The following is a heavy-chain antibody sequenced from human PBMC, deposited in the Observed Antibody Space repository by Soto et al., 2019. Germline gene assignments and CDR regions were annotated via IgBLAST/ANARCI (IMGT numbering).Heavy chain of an antibody. CDR2: ISSSSSTI. CDR3: ARDLPSLGNYGMDV. J-gene: IGHJ6*02. Sequence: GGSLRLSCAASGFTFSSYSMNWVRQAPGKGLEWVSYISSSSSTIYYADSVKGRFTISRDNAKNSLYLQMNSLRDEDTAVYYCARDLPSLGNYGMDVWGQGTTVTVSS. CDR1: GFTFSSYS. V-gene: IGHV3-48*02. D-gene: IGHD3-16*02.